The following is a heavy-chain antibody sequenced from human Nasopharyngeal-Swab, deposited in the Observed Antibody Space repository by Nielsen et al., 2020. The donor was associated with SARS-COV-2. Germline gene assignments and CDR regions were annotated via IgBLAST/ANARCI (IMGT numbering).Heavy chain of an antibody. CDR3: ASIGGLDY. V-gene: IGHV3-74*01. CDR2: INSDGSST. Sequence: VRQAPGKGLVWVSRINSDGSSTSYADSVKGRFTISRDNAKNTLYLQMNSPRAEDTAVYYCASIGGLDYWGQGTLVTVSS. D-gene: IGHD3-16*02. J-gene: IGHJ4*02.